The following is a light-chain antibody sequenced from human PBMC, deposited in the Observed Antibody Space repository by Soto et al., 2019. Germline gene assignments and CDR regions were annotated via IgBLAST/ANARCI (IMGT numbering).Light chain of an antibody. CDR2: EVS. CDR3: SSYTSTSTRV. Sequence: SALTQPASVSGSPGQSITISCTGTSSDVGGYTYVSWYQQKSGKAPKLMIFEVSNRPSGVSHRFSGSRSGNTASLTISGLEADDEADYYCSSYTSTSTRVFGGGTKVTVL. CDR1: SSDVGGYTY. J-gene: IGLJ1*01. V-gene: IGLV2-14*01.